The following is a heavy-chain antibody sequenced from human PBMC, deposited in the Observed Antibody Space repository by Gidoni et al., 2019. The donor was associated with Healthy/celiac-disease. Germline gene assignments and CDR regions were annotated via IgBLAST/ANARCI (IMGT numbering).Heavy chain of an antibody. CDR1: GGTFSSYA. CDR3: ARDRTFTVTTWAGAYYYYGMDV. V-gene: IGHV1-69*01. Sequence: QVQLVQSGAEVKKPGSSVKVSCKASGGTFSSYAISWVRQAPGQGLEWMGGIIPIFGTANYAQKFQGRVTITADESTSTAYMELSSLRSEDTAVYYCARDRTFTVTTWAGAYYYYGMDVWGQGTTVTVSS. D-gene: IGHD4-4*01. J-gene: IGHJ6*02. CDR2: IIPIFGTA.